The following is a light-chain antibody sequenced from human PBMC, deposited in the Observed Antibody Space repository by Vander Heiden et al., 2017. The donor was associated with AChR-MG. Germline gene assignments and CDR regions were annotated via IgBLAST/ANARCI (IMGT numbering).Light chain of an antibody. V-gene: IGKV1-39*01. CDR3: QQSDTTGT. J-gene: IGKJ1*01. CDR2: AAS. CDR1: QSISSY. Sequence: DIQMTQSPSSLSASVGDRVTITCRASQSISSYLNWYQQKPGKAPKLLIYAASSLQSVVPSMFSGSGSGTDFTLTISSLQPEDFATYYCQQSDTTGTFGRGTKVEIK.